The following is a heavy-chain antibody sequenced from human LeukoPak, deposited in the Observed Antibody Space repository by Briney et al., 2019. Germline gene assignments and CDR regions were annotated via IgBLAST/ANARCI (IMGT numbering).Heavy chain of an antibody. D-gene: IGHD3-10*01. CDR1: GFTFSSYA. CDR2: ISGSGGST. V-gene: IGHV3-23*01. J-gene: IGHJ4*02. Sequence: PGGSLRLSCAASGFTFSSYAMSWVRQAPGKGLEWVSAISGSGGSTYYADSVKGRFTISRDNSKNTLYLQMNSLRAEDTAVYYCVRDVLLWFGELFPFDYWGQGTLVTVSS. CDR3: VRDVLLWFGELFPFDY.